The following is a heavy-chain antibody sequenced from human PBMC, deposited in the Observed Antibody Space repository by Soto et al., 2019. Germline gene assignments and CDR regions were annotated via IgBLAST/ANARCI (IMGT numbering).Heavy chain of an antibody. Sequence: QLQLQESGPGLVEPSQTLSLTCTVSGGSISGVGYYWSWIRQNPGKGLEWIGYIFHDGTTYYNPSLXGXLXIXXDTSKTQFSLKLNSVTAADTAVYYCARAWTAAAGWAKWFDLWGQGTLVTVSS. CDR1: GGSISGVGYY. CDR2: IFHDGTT. D-gene: IGHD6-13*01. J-gene: IGHJ5*02. V-gene: IGHV4-31*03. CDR3: ARAWTAAAGWAKWFDL.